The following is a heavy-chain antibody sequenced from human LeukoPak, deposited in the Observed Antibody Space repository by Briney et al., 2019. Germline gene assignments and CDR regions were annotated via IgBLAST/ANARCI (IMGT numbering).Heavy chain of an antibody. CDR3: ARHSRGEGTPSDY. CDR1: GGSISSGSYY. V-gene: IGHV4-39*01. J-gene: IGHJ4*02. CDR2: IYYSGST. Sequence: KPSGTLSLTCTVSGGSISSGSYYWGWIRQPPGEGLGWIGSIYYSGSTYYNPSLKSRVTISVDTSKNQFSLKLSSVTAADTAVYYCARHSRGEGTPSDYWGQGTLVTVSS. D-gene: IGHD3-10*01.